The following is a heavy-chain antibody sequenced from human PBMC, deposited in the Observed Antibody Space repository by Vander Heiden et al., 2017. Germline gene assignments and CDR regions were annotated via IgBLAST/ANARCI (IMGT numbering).Heavy chain of an antibody. D-gene: IGHD5-18*01. CDR3: AKGYGDSYPHYFND. Sequence: EVQLLESGGGLVRPGQSLRLSCDASGFTFDNHAMHWVRQVAGKGLEWVSGINWSGEFIGYAASVRGRFTMSRDNAENVVYLQMTSLRPEDTAFYYCAKGYGDSYPHYFNDWGQGTLVTVS. V-gene: IGHV3-9*01. CDR1: GFTFDNHA. CDR2: INWSGEFI. J-gene: IGHJ4*02.